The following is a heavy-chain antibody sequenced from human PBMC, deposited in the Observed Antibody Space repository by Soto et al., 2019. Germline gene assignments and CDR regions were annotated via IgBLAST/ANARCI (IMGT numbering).Heavy chain of an antibody. J-gene: IGHJ4*02. Sequence: SETLSLTCTVSGGSINSCSYYWSWIRQHPGKGLEWIGYIYYSGSTYYNPSLKSRVTISVDTSKNQFSLKLSSVTAADTAVYYCARVQRRTWDYWGQGTLVTVSS. CDR2: IYYSGST. CDR3: ARVQRRTWDY. V-gene: IGHV4-31*03. CDR1: GGSINSCSYY. D-gene: IGHD1-1*01.